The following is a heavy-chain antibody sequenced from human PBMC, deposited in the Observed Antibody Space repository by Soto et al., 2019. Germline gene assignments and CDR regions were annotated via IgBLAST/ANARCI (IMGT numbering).Heavy chain of an antibody. CDR2: ISSSSSYI. CDR3: ARDRYSGSYFDY. Sequence: LSLTCAASGFTFSSYSMNWVRQAPGKGLEWVSSISSSSSYIYYADSVKGRFTISRDNAKNSLYLQMNSLRAEDTAVYYCARDRYSGSYFDYWGQGTLVTVSS. D-gene: IGHD1-26*01. V-gene: IGHV3-21*01. CDR1: GFTFSSYS. J-gene: IGHJ4*02.